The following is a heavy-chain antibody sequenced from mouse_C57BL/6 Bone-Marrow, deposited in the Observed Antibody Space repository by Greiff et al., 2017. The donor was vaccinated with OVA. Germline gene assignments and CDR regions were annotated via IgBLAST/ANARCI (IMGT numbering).Heavy chain of an antibody. CDR2: ISDGGSYT. D-gene: IGHD2-14*01. V-gene: IGHV5-4*01. CDR1: GFTFSSYA. Sequence: EVKLVESGGGLVKPGGSLKLSCAASGFTFSSYAMSWVRPTPEKRLEWVATISDGGSYTYYPDNVQGRFTISRDNAKNNLYLQMSHLKSEDTAMYYCAREDGTTTWFAYWGQGTLVTVSA. J-gene: IGHJ3*01. CDR3: AREDGTTTWFAY.